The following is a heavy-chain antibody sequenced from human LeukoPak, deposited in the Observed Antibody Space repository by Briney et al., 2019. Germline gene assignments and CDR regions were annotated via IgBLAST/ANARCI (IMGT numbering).Heavy chain of an antibody. D-gene: IGHD3-22*01. CDR3: ARLKFYDSTGYSPGHYMDV. Sequence: SETLSHTCTVSGGPIYSYYWSWIRQTAGKGLEWIGRLYPGVSTNYNPSLKSRVTMSVDTSKNQFALKLSAVTAADTAVYYCARLKFYDSTGYSPGHYMDVWGKGTTVTVSS. CDR2: LYPGVST. J-gene: IGHJ6*03. V-gene: IGHV4-4*07. CDR1: GGPIYSYY.